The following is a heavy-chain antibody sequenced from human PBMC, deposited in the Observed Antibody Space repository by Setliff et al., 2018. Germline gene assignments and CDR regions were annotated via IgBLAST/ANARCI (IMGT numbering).Heavy chain of an antibody. D-gene: IGHD2-15*01. V-gene: IGHV4-34*01. CDR3: ARGGGSVLPNYYYFNYMDV. CDR1: GGSISTYH. J-gene: IGHJ6*03. CDR2: INHSGST. Sequence: SETLSLTCSVSGGSISTYHWSWIRQPPGKGLEWIGEINHSGSTNYNQSLKSRVTLSVDTSKNQFSLQLTSVTAADTAIYYCARGGGSVLPNYYYFNYMDVWGKGTTVTVSS.